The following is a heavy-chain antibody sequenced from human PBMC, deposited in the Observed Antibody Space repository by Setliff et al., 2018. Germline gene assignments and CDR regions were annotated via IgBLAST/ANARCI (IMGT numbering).Heavy chain of an antibody. J-gene: IGHJ4*02. CDR1: GFSLTASGMC. Sequence: SGPTLVNPTQTLTLTCAFSGFSLTASGMCVTWIRQPPGNTLEWLARIDWDDAKYYRTSLKNRLTISKDTSKNHVVLTMTNMDPVDTATYYCARINMVRGVPPHLDYWGQGTLVTVSS. CDR2: IDWDDAK. D-gene: IGHD3-10*01. V-gene: IGHV2-70*11. CDR3: ARINMVRGVPPHLDY.